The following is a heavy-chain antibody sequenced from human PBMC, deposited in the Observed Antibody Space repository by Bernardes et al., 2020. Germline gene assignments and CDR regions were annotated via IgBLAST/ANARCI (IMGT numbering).Heavy chain of an antibody. CDR3: ARGQNSHCGWFDP. J-gene: IGHJ5*02. CDR1: GGSFSGYY. V-gene: IGHV4-34*01. D-gene: IGHD2-21*02. CDR2: INPSGST. Sequence: SETLSLTCAVYGGSFSGYYWSWIRQPPGKGLEWIGEINPSGSTNYNPSLKSRVTISVDTSKNQFSLKLSSVTAADTAVYYCARGQNSHCGWFDPWGQGTLVTVS.